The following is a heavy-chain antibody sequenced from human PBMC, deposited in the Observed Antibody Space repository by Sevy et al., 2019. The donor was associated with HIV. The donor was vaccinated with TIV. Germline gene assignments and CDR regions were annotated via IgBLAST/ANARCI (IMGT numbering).Heavy chain of an antibody. D-gene: IGHD2-21*02. CDR1: GFIFSRYS. CDR2: TSGNSGAI. CDR3: AGGPDCGGDCDVGFYYPLDV. J-gene: IGHJ6*02. V-gene: IGHV3-48*02. Sequence: GGSLRLSCTVSGFIFSRYSMNWVRQAPGKGLEWISYTSGNSGAIYYPDSVKGRFTVPRDNANNALFLQMSSLKDDDTAVYYCAGGPDCGGDCDVGFYYPLDVWGQGTTVTVSS.